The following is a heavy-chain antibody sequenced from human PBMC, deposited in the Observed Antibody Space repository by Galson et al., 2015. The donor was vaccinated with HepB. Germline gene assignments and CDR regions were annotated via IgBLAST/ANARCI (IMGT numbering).Heavy chain of an antibody. CDR1: GFTVSSNY. CDR2: IYSGGST. Sequence: SLRLSCAASGFTVSSNYMSWVRQAPGKGLEWVSVIYSGGSTYYADSVKGRFTISRDNSKNTLYLQMNSLRADDTAVYYCASVRFGETFIDYWGQGTLVTVSS. D-gene: IGHD3-10*01. J-gene: IGHJ4*02. V-gene: IGHV3-53*01. CDR3: ASVRFGETFIDY.